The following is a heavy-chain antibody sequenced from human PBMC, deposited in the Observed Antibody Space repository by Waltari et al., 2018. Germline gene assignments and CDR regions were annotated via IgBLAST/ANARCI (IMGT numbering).Heavy chain of an antibody. CDR2: ISGSGGST. Sequence: EVQLLESGGGLVQPGGSLRLSCAASGFTFSSYAMSWVRQAQGKGLEWVSAISGSGGSTYYADSVKGRFTISRDNSKNTLYLQMNSLRAEDTAVYYCALIPDYCSSTSCKALDYWGQGTLVTVSS. D-gene: IGHD2-2*01. V-gene: IGHV3-23*01. J-gene: IGHJ4*02. CDR1: GFTFSSYA. CDR3: ALIPDYCSSTSCKALDY.